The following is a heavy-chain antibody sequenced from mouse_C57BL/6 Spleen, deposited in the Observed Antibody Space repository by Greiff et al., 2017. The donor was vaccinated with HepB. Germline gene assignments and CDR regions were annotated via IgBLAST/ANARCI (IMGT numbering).Heavy chain of an antibody. D-gene: IGHD1-1*01. Sequence: VQLKESGPELVKPGASVKISCKASGYSFTDYNMNWVKQSNGKSLEWIGVINPNYGTTSYNQKFKGKATLTVDQSSSTAYMQLNSLTSEDSAVYYCARGSTTVVATDYAMDYWGQGTSVTVSS. V-gene: IGHV1-39*01. CDR1: GYSFTDYN. J-gene: IGHJ4*01. CDR2: INPNYGTT. CDR3: ARGSTTVVATDYAMDY.